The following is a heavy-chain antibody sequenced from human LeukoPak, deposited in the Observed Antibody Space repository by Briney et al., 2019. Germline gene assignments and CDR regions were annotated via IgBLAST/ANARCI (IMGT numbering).Heavy chain of an antibody. CDR3: AIRKSGNAIDY. CDR2: IYSGGST. D-gene: IGHD5-12*01. V-gene: IGHV3-66*01. J-gene: IGHJ4*02. CDR1: GFAVSSNY. Sequence: GGSLRLSCAASGFAVSSNYMSWVRQAPGKGVEWVAVIYSGGSTNYADSVKGRFTISRDNSKNTLYLLMNSLRAEDTAVYYCAIRKSGNAIDYWGQGTLVTVSS.